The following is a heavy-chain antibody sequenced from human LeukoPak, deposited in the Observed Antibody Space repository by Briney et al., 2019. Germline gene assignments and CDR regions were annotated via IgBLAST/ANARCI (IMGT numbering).Heavy chain of an antibody. CDR2: ISSSSSYI. CDR1: GFTFSSYS. V-gene: IGHV3-21*01. Sequence: GGSLRLSCAASGFTFSSYSMNWVRQAPGKGLEWVSSISSSSSYIYYADSVKGRFTISRGNAKNSLYLQMNSLRAEDTAVYYCARDSDDILTGYSPNWFDPWGQGTLVTVSS. D-gene: IGHD3-9*01. J-gene: IGHJ5*02. CDR3: ARDSDDILTGYSPNWFDP.